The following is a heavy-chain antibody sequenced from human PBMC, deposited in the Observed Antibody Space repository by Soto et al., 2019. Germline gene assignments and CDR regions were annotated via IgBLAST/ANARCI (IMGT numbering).Heavy chain of an antibody. CDR2: INPSGGST. Sequence: ASVKVSCKASGYTFTSYYMHWVRQAPGQGLEWMGIINPSGGSTSYAQKFQGRVTMTRDTSTSTVYMELSSLRSEDTAVYYCAREEAAAGTDYYYYYGMDVWGQGTTVTVSS. CDR3: AREEAAAGTDYYYYYGMDV. CDR1: GYTFTSYY. D-gene: IGHD6-13*01. V-gene: IGHV1-46*01. J-gene: IGHJ6*02.